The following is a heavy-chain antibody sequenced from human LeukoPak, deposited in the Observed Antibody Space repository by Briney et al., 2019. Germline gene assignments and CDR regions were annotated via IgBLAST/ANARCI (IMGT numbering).Heavy chain of an antibody. Sequence: PSETLSLTCAVYGGSFSGYYWSWIRQPPGKGLEWIGEINHSGSTNYNPSLKSRVTISVDTSKNQFSLKLSSVTAADTAVYYCARMTTVPPYYFDYWGQGTLVTVSS. CDR1: GGSFSGYY. CDR2: INHSGST. D-gene: IGHD4-4*01. J-gene: IGHJ4*02. V-gene: IGHV4-34*01. CDR3: ARMTTVPPYYFDY.